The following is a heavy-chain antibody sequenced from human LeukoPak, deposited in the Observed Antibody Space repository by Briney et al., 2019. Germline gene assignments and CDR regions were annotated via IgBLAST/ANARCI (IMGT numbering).Heavy chain of an antibody. CDR3: ARERKYGDLDY. J-gene: IGHJ4*02. CDR1: GGTFSSYA. V-gene: IGHV1-69*06. D-gene: IGHD4-17*01. CDR2: IIPIFGTA. Sequence: VASVKVSCKASGGTFSSYAISWVRQAPGQGLEWMGGIIPIFGTANYAQKFQGRVTMTEDTSTDTAYMELSSLRSEDTAVYYCARERKYGDLDYWGQGTLVIVSS.